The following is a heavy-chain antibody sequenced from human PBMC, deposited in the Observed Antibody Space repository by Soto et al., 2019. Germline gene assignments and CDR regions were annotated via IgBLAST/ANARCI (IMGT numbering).Heavy chain of an antibody. CDR3: ARGANGRVYGWFAP. Sequence: QVQLQESGPGLVKPSGTLSLTCAVSGGSISRSNWWSWVRQPPGKGLEWIGEIYHSGSTNYNPSLKIRITIPVDKSRSQYSLKLSSVAAADTAVYYCARGANGRVYGWFAPGGQGTLVTVSS. J-gene: IGHJ5*02. V-gene: IGHV4-4*02. CDR2: IYHSGST. D-gene: IGHD6-13*01. CDR1: GGSISRSNW.